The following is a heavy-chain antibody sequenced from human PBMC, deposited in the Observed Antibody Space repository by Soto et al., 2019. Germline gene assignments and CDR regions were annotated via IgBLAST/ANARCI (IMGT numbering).Heavy chain of an antibody. V-gene: IGHV3-30*03. D-gene: IGHD5-12*01. Sequence: QVQLVESGGGVVQPGRSLRLSCAASGFTFSSYGMHWVRQAPGKGLEWVAVISYDGSNKYYADSVKGRFTISRDNSKNTLYLQMNSLRAEDTAVYYCARDPNIVATITPYFDYWGQGTLVTVSS. CDR3: ARDPNIVATITPYFDY. CDR2: ISYDGSNK. J-gene: IGHJ4*02. CDR1: GFTFSSYG.